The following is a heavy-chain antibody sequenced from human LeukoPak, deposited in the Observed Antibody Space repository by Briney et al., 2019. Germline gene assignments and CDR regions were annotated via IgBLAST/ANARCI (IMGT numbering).Heavy chain of an antibody. CDR2: IYSGGST. J-gene: IGHJ4*02. CDR3: ARDRDSSAAGTFDY. CDR1: GFTVSSNY. V-gene: IGHV3-53*01. Sequence: GGSLRLSCAASGFTVSSNYMSWVRQAPGKGLEWVSVIYSGGSTYYADSVKGRFTISRDNSKNTLYLQMNSLRAEDTAVYYCARDRDSSAAGTFDYWGQGTLVTVSS. D-gene: IGHD6-13*01.